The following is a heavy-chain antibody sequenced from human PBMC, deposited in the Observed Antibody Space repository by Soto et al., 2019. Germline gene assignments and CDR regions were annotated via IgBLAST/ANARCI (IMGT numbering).Heavy chain of an antibody. Sequence: GGSLRLSCAASGFTFSSYAMSWVRQAPGKGLEWVSAISGSGGSTYYADSVKGRFTISRDNSKNTLYLQMNSLRAEDTAVYYCAKVVGYCISTSCHSRPHDAFDIWGQGTMVTVSS. J-gene: IGHJ3*02. D-gene: IGHD2-2*03. CDR2: ISGSGGST. CDR3: AKVVGYCISTSCHSRPHDAFDI. CDR1: GFTFSSYA. V-gene: IGHV3-23*01.